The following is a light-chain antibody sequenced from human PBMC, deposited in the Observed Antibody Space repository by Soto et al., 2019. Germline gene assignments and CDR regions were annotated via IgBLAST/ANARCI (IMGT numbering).Light chain of an antibody. CDR3: QHYGGSPLVT. CDR2: GAS. Sequence: EIVLTQSPGTLSLSPGERATLSCRASQSVSSVSLAWYQQKPGQAPRLLVYGASTRATGIPDRFSGSGSGKDFTLTISRLEPEYFAVYYCQHYGGSPLVTFGQGTKLEIK. J-gene: IGKJ2*01. V-gene: IGKV3-20*01. CDR1: QSVSSVS.